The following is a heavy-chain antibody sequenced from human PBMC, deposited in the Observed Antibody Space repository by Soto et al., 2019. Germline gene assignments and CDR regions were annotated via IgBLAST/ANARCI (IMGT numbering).Heavy chain of an antibody. CDR3: ARETPPPHSGWTAYGY. Sequence: ASVKVSCRASGYTFTIYAMHWVRQAPGQRLEWMGWINAGNGSTSYAQKFQGRVTMTRDTSTSTVYMALRSLRSEDTAVYYSARETPPPHSGWTAYGYRGQGTLVSVSS. D-gene: IGHD6-19*01. J-gene: IGHJ4*02. CDR1: GYTFTIYA. CDR2: INAGNGST. V-gene: IGHV1-3*01.